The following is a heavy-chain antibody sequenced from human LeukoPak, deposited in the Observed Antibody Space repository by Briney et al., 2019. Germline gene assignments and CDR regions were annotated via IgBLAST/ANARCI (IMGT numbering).Heavy chain of an antibody. D-gene: IGHD2-15*01. CDR1: GFTFSDCA. Sequence: SGGSLRLSRAASGFTFSDCAMSWVRQAPGKGLEWVSGIRGSGGSTYYADSVKGRFTISRDNSKNTMYLQMNSLRAEDTAVYYCAKDVVVAPSRFDYWGQGTLVTVSS. V-gene: IGHV3-23*01. CDR2: IRGSGGST. J-gene: IGHJ4*02. CDR3: AKDVVVAPSRFDY.